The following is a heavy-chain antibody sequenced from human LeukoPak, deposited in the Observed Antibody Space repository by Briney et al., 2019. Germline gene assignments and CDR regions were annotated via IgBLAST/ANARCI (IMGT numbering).Heavy chain of an antibody. V-gene: IGHV3-23*01. D-gene: IGHD3-16*01. J-gene: IGHJ4*02. Sequence: PGGSLRLSCAASGYTFSSHGLTRVRQAAGKGLEWVSTINGAGTNTYYAETVKGRFTISRDNSKNTLYLQMHSLRAEDTAIYYCAKVSVCYGCYLDYWGQGTLVTVS. CDR1: GYTFSSHG. CDR2: INGAGTNT. CDR3: AKVSVCYGCYLDY.